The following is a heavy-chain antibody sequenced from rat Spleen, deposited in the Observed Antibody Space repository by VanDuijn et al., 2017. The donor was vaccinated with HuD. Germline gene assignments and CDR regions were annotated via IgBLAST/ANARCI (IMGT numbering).Heavy chain of an antibody. CDR3: ARRESYFDY. CDR1: GFSLTSYH. Sequence: QVQLKESGPGLVQPSETLSLTCTVSGFSLTSYHVSWVRQPPGKGLEWMGVIWGDGSTAYNSALKSRLSISRDTSKSQVFLKMNSLQTEDTAMYFCARRESYFDYWGQGVMVTVSS. V-gene: IGHV2S12*01. CDR2: IWGDGST. J-gene: IGHJ2*01.